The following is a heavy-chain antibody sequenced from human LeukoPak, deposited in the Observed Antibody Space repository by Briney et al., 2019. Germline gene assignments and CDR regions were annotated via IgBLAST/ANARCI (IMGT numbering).Heavy chain of an antibody. J-gene: IGHJ4*02. V-gene: IGHV1-18*01. CDR1: GYTFTSYG. CDR3: ARYCSSTSCYTDY. D-gene: IGHD2-2*02. Sequence: VGSVKVSCKASGYTFTSYGISWVRQAPGQGLEWMGWISAYNGNTNYAQKLQGRGTMTTDTSTSTAYMELRSLRSDDTAVYYCARYCSSTSCYTDYWGQGTLVTVSS. CDR2: ISAYNGNT.